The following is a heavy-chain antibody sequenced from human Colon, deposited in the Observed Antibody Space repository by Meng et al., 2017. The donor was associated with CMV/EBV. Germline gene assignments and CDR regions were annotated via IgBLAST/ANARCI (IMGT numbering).Heavy chain of an antibody. CDR3: AREGFSNFDY. J-gene: IGHJ4*02. CDR1: GLTFNGYG. V-gene: IGHV3-30*02. D-gene: IGHD4-11*01. Sequence: GESLKISCGASGLTFNGYGLHWVRQAPGKGLEWVAFIGSDGSIKRYSDSVKGRFNIARDNSKNTLWLQMHSLRPEDTALYYCAREGFSNFDYWGQGTLVTVFS. CDR2: IGSDGSIK.